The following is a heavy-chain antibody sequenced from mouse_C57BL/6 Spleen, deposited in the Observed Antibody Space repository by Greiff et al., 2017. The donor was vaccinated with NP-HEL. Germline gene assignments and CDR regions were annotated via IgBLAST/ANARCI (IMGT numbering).Heavy chain of an antibody. Sequence: QVQLQQPGAELVKPGASVKMSCKASGYTFTSYWITWVKQRPGQGLEWIGDIYPGSGSTNYNEKFKSKATLTVDTSSSTAYMQLSSLTSEDSAVYYCARGEGAYYGFAYWGQGTLVTVSA. V-gene: IGHV1-55*01. J-gene: IGHJ3*01. CDR3: ARGEGAYYGFAY. CDR1: GYTFTSYW. D-gene: IGHD2-10*01. CDR2: IYPGSGST.